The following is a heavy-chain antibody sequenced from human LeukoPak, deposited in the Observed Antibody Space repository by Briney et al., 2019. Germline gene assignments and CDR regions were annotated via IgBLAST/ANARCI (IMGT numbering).Heavy chain of an antibody. J-gene: IGHJ4*02. CDR3: ARLRRGY. Sequence: GGSLRLSCAASGLTVTSNHMSWVRQAPGKGLEWVSLIKSDGTTEYADSVKGRFTISRDNSKNTLFLQMSSLRVEDTAVYYCARLRRGYWGRGTPVTVSS. V-gene: IGHV3-53*01. CDR1: GLTVTSNH. CDR2: IKSDGTT.